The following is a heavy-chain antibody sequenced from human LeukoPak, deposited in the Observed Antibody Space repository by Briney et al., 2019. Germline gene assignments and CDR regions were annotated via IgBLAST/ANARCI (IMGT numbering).Heavy chain of an antibody. D-gene: IGHD3-10*01. CDR2: INDSGRT. Sequence: PSETLSLTCELYGGSFSDYYWSWIRQPPGKGLEWIGEINDSGRTNYNPSLKSRVTISVDTSKSEFSLKLSAVTAADTSVYYCARGRDWYGSGSFLDYWGQGTLVTASS. CDR3: ARGRDWYGSGSFLDY. J-gene: IGHJ4*02. V-gene: IGHV4-34*01. CDR1: GGSFSDYY.